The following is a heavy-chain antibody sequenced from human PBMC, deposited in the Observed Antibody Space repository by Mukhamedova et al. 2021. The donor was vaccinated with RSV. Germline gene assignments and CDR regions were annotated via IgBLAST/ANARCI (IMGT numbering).Heavy chain of an antibody. J-gene: IGHJ4*02. Sequence: SNGETIFYADSVEGRFTISRDNAKTSLYLQMNSLRVEDTAVYYCARGAVGFDHWGQGTLVTVSP. D-gene: IGHD6-19*01. CDR2: SNGETI. CDR3: ARGAVGFDH. V-gene: IGHV3-11*04.